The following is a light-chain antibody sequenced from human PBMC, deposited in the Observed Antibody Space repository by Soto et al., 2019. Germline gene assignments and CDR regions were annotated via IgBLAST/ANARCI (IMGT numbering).Light chain of an antibody. CDR3: QQYESYWT. CDR1: QSISSW. J-gene: IGKJ1*01. Sequence: DIQMTQSPSTLSASVGDRVTITCRASQSISSWLAWYQQKPGKPPKLLIYAASSLQSGIPSRFSGSGSGTEFTLTISSLQPDDFATYYCQQYESYWTFGQGTKVDI. CDR2: AAS. V-gene: IGKV1-5*01.